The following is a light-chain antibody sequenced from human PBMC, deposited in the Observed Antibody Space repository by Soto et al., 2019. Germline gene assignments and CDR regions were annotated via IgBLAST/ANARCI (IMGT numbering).Light chain of an antibody. CDR2: DVG. V-gene: IGLV2-14*03. CDR1: SSDVGAYNY. CDR3: SSYTTSNTWV. Sequence: QSALTQPASVSGSPGQSITISCTGTSSDVGAYNYVSWYQQHPGKVPKLMIFDVGNRPSGVSNRFSASKSDNTASLTISGLQAEDEADYYCSSYTTSNTWVFGGGTKLTVL. J-gene: IGLJ3*02.